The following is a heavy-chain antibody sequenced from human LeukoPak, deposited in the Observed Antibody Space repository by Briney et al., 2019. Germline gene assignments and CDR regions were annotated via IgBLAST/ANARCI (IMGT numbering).Heavy chain of an antibody. V-gene: IGHV1-2*02. CDR3: ARGYRTGDMTIFAH. D-gene: IGHD3-3*01. J-gene: IGHJ4*02. CDR2: ITPDSGGT. Sequence: ASVKVSCKASGYTFSGYYMQWVRQAPGQALEWMGWITPDSGGTDYAEKFQGRVTMTRDTSISTVYMELTRLRPDDTAVYYCARGYRTGDMTIFAHWGQGTLVTVSS. CDR1: GYTFSGYY.